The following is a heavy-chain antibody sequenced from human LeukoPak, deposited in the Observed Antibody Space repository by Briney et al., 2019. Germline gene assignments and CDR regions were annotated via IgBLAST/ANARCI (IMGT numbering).Heavy chain of an antibody. Sequence: ASVNASCTPSGYTFTGYDVHWVRQAPGHGREGMGWINPNSCDTNYEQKFKGRVTMTRDTSISTAYMELSRLRSDDTAVYYCARDLLPGFEGTDPGENDWGQGTLVTVSS. CDR2: INPNSCDT. J-gene: IGHJ4*02. CDR1: GYTFTGYD. V-gene: IGHV1-2*02. D-gene: IGHD1-26*01. CDR3: ARDLLPGFEGTDPGEND.